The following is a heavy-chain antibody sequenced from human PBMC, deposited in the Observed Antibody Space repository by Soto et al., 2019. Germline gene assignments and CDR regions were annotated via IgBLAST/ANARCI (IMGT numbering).Heavy chain of an antibody. CDR3: TTSTTVTTPSGF. CDR2: ISAYNGNT. J-gene: IGHJ4*02. V-gene: IGHV1-18*01. CDR1: GYTFTSYA. Sequence: GASVKVSCKASGYTFTSYAISWVRQAPGQGLEWMGWISAYNGNTNYAQKLQGRVTMTTDTSTTTAYMELRSLKTEDTAVYYCTTSTTVTTPSGFWGQGTLVTVSS. D-gene: IGHD4-17*01.